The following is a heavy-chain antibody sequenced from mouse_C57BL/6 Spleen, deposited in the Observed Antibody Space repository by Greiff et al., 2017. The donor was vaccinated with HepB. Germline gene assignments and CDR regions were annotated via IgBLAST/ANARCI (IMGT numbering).Heavy chain of an antibody. CDR1: GYSITSGYY. J-gene: IGHJ1*03. V-gene: IGHV3-6*01. Sequence: ESGPGLVKPSQSLSLTCSVTGYSITSGYYWNWIRQFPGNKLEWMGYISYDGSNNYNPSLKNRISITRDTSKNQFFLKLNSVTTEDTATYYCARVDYYGSSNGYFDVWGTGTTVTVSS. CDR3: ARVDYYGSSNGYFDV. D-gene: IGHD1-1*01. CDR2: ISYDGSN.